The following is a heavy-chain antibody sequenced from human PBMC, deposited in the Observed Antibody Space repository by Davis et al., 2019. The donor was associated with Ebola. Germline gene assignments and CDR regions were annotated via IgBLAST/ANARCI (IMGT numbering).Heavy chain of an antibody. V-gene: IGHV1-2*06. CDR2: INPNSGGT. J-gene: IGHJ4*02. D-gene: IGHD1-1*01. CDR3: ARAQFPTTSDH. CDR1: GYTFASFA. Sequence: ASVKVSCKASGYTFASFAITWVRQAPGQGLEWMGRINPNSGGTNYAQKFQGRVTMTRDTSISTAYMELSRLRSDDTAVYYCARAQFPTTSDHWGQGTLVTVSS.